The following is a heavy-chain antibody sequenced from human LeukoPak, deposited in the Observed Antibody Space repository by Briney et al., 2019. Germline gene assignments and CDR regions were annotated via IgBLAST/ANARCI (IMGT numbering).Heavy chain of an antibody. D-gene: IGHD2/OR15-2a*01. Sequence: SETLSLTCTVSGGSITSYYWSWIRQPPGKGLEWIGYIYYSGSTTYNPPLKSRVTIPVETSKNQFSLKLRSVTAADTAIYYCARHIPGNPYFDYWGQGTLVTVSS. CDR1: GGSITSYY. CDR2: IYYSGST. CDR3: ARHIPGNPYFDY. J-gene: IGHJ4*02. V-gene: IGHV4-59*08.